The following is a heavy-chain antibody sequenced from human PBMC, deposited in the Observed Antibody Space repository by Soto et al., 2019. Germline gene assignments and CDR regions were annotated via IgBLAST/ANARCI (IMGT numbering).Heavy chain of an antibody. D-gene: IGHD3-3*01. CDR3: AREFWSGPFDY. CDR1: GFTCSSYG. Sequence: GGSLRLSCAASGFTCSSYGMHWVRQAPGKGLEWVAVIWSDGSNKYYADSVKGRFTISRDNSKNTLYLQMNSLRAEDTAVYYCAREFWSGPFDYWRRGTLVTVSS. CDR2: IWSDGSNK. J-gene: IGHJ4*02. V-gene: IGHV3-33*01.